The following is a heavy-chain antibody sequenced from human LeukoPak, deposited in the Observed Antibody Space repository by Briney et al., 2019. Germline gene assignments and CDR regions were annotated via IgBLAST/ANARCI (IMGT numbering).Heavy chain of an antibody. V-gene: IGHV1-69*04. D-gene: IGHD4-17*01. Sequence: SVKVSCKASGGTFSSYAISWVRPAPGQGLEWMGRIIPILGIANYAQKFQGRVTITADKSTSTAYMELSSLKTEDTAVYYCTTTRAVTGDYWGQGTLVTVSS. CDR2: IIPILGIA. J-gene: IGHJ4*02. CDR3: TTTRAVTGDY. CDR1: GGTFSSYA.